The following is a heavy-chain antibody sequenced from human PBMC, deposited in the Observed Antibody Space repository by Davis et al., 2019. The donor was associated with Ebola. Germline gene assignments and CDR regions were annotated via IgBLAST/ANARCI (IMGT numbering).Heavy chain of an antibody. V-gene: IGHV3-13*01. CDR3: TRHVSGDFWYFDL. CDR2: IGPAGDT. Sequence: GESLKISCVASGFTFSRYDMHWVRQATGKGLEWVAGIGPAGDTNYPVSVKGRFTISRDDAKNSLYLQMNSLRAEDTAVYYCTRHVSGDFWYFDLWGRGTLVTVSS. D-gene: IGHD4-17*01. J-gene: IGHJ2*01. CDR1: GFTFSRYD.